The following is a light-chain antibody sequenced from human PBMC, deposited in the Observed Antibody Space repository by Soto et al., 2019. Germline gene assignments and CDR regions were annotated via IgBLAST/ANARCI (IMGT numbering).Light chain of an antibody. CDR3: SSFTSNRIYV. J-gene: IGLJ1*01. Sequence: QSALTQPTSVSGCPGQSIPLSCTGNHNDIGTYDYVSWYQQHPGRAPRLLIYGVTTRPSGISDRFSASKSGLTASLTISGLQPEDEADYYCSSFTSNRIYVFGPGTKVTVL. V-gene: IGLV2-14*03. CDR1: HNDIGTYDY. CDR2: GVT.